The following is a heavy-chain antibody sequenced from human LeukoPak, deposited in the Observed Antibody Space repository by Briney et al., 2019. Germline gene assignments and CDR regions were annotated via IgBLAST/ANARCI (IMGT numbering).Heavy chain of an antibody. V-gene: IGHV5-51*01. CDR2: VFPADSDT. CDR3: AIFDGGATADF. D-gene: IGHD1-26*01. J-gene: IGHJ4*02. CDR1: GYSLTTYW. Sequence: GESLKISCKVSGYSLTTYWIAWVRQMPGKGLEWMGIVFPADSDTRYSPSFQGQVTISADKSINTAYLQWNSLKASDTAIYYCAIFDGGATADFCGQGTLVTVSS.